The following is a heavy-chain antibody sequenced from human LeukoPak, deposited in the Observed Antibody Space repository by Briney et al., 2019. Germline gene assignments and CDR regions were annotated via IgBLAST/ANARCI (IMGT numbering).Heavy chain of an antibody. CDR2: INHSGST. D-gene: IGHD3-16*01. CDR1: GGPFSSYY. J-gene: IGHJ4*02. Sequence: SETLSLTCAVYGGPFSSYYWTCIRQAPGKGLEWIGEINHSGSTNYNPSLKSRVAISVDTSRNQFSLKLNSLTAADTAVYYCATFRWGVGFEYWGQGTLVTVSS. V-gene: IGHV4-34*01. CDR3: ATFRWGVGFEY.